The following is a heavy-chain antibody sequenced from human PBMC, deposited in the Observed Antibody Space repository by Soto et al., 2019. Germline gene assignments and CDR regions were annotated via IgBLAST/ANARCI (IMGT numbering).Heavy chain of an antibody. V-gene: IGHV3-23*01. CDR1: GFTLSTYG. Sequence: PVGSLRLSCAVSGFTLSTYGMTWVRQDPAKGLEWVSAITGTGGNTYYVDSVKGRFTSSRDNTKNMLYLQMNSVRVEDTAVYYCARIRGYWYGLDVWGQGTTVTVSS. CDR2: ITGTGGNT. CDR3: ARIRGYWYGLDV. J-gene: IGHJ6*02.